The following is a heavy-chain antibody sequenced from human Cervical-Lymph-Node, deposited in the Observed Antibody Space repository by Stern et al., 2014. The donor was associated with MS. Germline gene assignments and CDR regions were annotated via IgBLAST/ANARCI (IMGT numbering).Heavy chain of an antibody. J-gene: IGHJ6*02. D-gene: IGHD3-10*01. CDR3: ARDPGGYFHGMDV. Sequence: QVQLEESGAKVKTPGASVKVSCKTSGYTFSTYGITWVRQAPGQGPEWMGWISGHNGNTNFAERFQGRLPMTTDTSTRTAYMELRSLRYDDTAVYFCARDPGGYFHGMDVWGQGTTVTVSS. V-gene: IGHV1-18*01. CDR2: ISGHNGNT. CDR1: GYTFSTYG.